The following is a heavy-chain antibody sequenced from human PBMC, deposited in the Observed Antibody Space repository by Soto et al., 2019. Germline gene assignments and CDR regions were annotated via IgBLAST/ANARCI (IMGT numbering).Heavy chain of an antibody. CDR1: DFTFSSFG. Sequence: EVQLVESGGTLVQPGGSLRLSCSASDFTFSSFGMNWVRQAPGKGLEWVSYISHSATTIQYADSVKGRFTISRDNAKNSQFLQMNSLRVADTAVYYCARTSHPFCSSASCEWFDPWGQGTLVTVSS. D-gene: IGHD2-2*01. CDR2: ISHSATTI. J-gene: IGHJ5*02. V-gene: IGHV3-48*03. CDR3: ARTSHPFCSSASCEWFDP.